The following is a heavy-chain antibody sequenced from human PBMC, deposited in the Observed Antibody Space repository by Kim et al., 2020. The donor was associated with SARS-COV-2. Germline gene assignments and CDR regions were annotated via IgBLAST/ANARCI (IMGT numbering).Heavy chain of an antibody. V-gene: IGHV4-30-2*01. J-gene: IGHJ4*02. CDR3: ARGGWNYARPFDY. Sequence: YTPSLKSRVTISVDRSKNQFSLKLSSVTAADTAVYYCARGGWNYARPFDYWGQGTLVTVSS. D-gene: IGHD1-7*01.